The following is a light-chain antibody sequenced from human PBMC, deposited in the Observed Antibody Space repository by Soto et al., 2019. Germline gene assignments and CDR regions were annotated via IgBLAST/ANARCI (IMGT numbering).Light chain of an antibody. CDR1: NSNIGSNF. CDR2: SND. Sequence: QSVLTQPPSASGTPGQRVTISCSGSNSNIGSNFVHWYQQVPGTAPKLLLYSNDQRPSGVADRFSGSKSGTSASLAISGLRVEDEADYYFAAWSGSLSGLVFGGGTKVTVL. CDR3: AAWSGSLSGLV. V-gene: IGLV1-47*02. J-gene: IGLJ3*02.